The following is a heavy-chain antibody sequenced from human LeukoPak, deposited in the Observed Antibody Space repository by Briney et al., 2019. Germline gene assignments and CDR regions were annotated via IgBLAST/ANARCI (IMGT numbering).Heavy chain of an antibody. CDR2: IYYSGST. V-gene: IGHV4-39*07. D-gene: IGHD3-22*01. Sequence: SETLSLTCTVSGGSINSSIYHWGWIRQPPGKGLEWIGNIYYSGSTYYNPSLKSRVTISVDTSKNQFSLKLSSVTAADTAVYYCARERPRPYDSSGYPDAFDIWGQGTMVTVSS. CDR1: GGSINSSIYH. J-gene: IGHJ3*02. CDR3: ARERPRPYDSSGYPDAFDI.